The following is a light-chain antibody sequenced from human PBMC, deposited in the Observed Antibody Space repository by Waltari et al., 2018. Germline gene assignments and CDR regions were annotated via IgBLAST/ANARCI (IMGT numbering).Light chain of an antibody. CDR2: ANN. CDR1: TSNTGAGYD. CDR3: QSYDKTLSAWV. J-gene: IGLJ3*02. Sequence: QSVLTQPPSVSGAPGQRVTVSCTGSTSNTGAGYDVQWYRQFPGTAPKLRISANNNRPSGVPDRFSAAESGASASLAITGLQAEDEADYYCQSYDKTLSAWVFGGGTKLTVL. V-gene: IGLV1-40*01.